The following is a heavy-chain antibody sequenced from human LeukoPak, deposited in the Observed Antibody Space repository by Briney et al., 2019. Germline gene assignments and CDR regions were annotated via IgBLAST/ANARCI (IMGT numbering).Heavy chain of an antibody. CDR2: IYWDDDK. Sequence: SGPTLVKPTQTLTLTCTFSGFSLSTSGVGVGWIRQPPGKALEWLALIYWDDDKRYSPSLKSRLIITKDTSKNQVVLTMTNMYPVDTATYYCALGGYSSSHWGQGTMVTVSS. CDR3: ALGGYSSSH. D-gene: IGHD6-6*01. CDR1: GFSLSTSGVG. V-gene: IGHV2-5*02. J-gene: IGHJ3*01.